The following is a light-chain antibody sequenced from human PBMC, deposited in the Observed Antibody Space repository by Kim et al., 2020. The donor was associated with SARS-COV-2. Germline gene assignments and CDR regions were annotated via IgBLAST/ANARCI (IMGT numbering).Light chain of an antibody. J-gene: IGKJ5*01. CDR2: GAS. V-gene: IGKV3-15*01. CDR1: QSVSSN. Sequence: SVSPGERATLSCRASQSVSSNLAWYQQKPGQAPRLLIYGASTRATGIPARFSGSGSGTEFTLTISSLQSEDFAVYYCQQYNTLITFGQGTRLEIK. CDR3: QQYNTLIT.